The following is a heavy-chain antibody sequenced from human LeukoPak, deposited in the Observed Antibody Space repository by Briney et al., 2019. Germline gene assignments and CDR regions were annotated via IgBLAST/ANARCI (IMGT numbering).Heavy chain of an antibody. CDR2: ISWNSGSI. J-gene: IGHJ5*02. Sequence: GGSLRLPCAASGFTFDDYAMHWVRQAPGKGLEWVSGISWNSGSIGYADSVKGRFTISRDNAKNSLYLQMNSLRAEDTALYYCAKGRSNTYYDFWSGYYGWFDPWGQGTLVTVSS. CDR3: AKGRSNTYYDFWSGYYGWFDP. D-gene: IGHD3-3*01. V-gene: IGHV3-9*01. CDR1: GFTFDDYA.